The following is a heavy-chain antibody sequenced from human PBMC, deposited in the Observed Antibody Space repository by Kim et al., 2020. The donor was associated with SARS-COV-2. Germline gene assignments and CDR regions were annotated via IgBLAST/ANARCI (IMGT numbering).Heavy chain of an antibody. CDR3: ATSLGLYSSSGNWFDP. V-gene: IGHV3-11*06. Sequence: DAVKGRFNISRNNTKNSLYLQMNSLRAEDTAVYYCATSLGLYSSSGNWFDPWGQGTLVTVSS. D-gene: IGHD6-6*01. J-gene: IGHJ5*02.